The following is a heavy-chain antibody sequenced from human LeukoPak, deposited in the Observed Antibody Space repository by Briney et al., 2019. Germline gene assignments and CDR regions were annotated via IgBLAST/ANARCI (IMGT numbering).Heavy chain of an antibody. CDR1: GFTFSSYS. V-gene: IGHV3-21*01. CDR3: AKGYCSSTSCYTSRYYYYGMDV. D-gene: IGHD2-2*02. J-gene: IGHJ6*02. Sequence: PGGSLRLSCAASGFTFSSYSMNWVRQAPGKGLEWVSSISSSSSYIYYADSVKGRFTISRDNAKNSLYLQMNSLRAEDTAVYYCAKGYCSSTSCYTSRYYYYGMDVWGQGTTVTVSS. CDR2: ISSSSSYI.